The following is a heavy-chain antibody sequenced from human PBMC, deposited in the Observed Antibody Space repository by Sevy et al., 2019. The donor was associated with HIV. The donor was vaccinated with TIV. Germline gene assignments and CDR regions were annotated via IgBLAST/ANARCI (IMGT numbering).Heavy chain of an antibody. D-gene: IGHD4-4*01. CDR1: GFTFGDYA. J-gene: IGHJ4*02. Sequence: GGSLRLSCTASGFTFGDYAMSWFRQAPGKGLEWVGFIRSKGDGGTTEYAASVKGRFTISSDDSKSIAYVQMNSLKTEDTAVYYCARGPRGNYVFDYWGQGTLVTVSS. V-gene: IGHV3-49*03. CDR2: IRSKGDGGTT. CDR3: ARGPRGNYVFDY.